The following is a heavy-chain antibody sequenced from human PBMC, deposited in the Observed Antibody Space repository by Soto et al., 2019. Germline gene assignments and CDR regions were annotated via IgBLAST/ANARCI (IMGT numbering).Heavy chain of an antibody. CDR2: IIPILGIP. CDR3: AREDTLTTVGGFDF. Sequence: QVQLVQSGAEVKKPGSSVKVSCKASGGTLSSYTISWVRQAPGQGLEWMGRIIPILGIPNYAQKFQDRVTITVDKAKSTAYMELSSLRSEDTAVYYCAREDTLTTVGGFDFWGQGTLVTVSS. J-gene: IGHJ4*02. V-gene: IGHV1-69*08. D-gene: IGHD4-17*01. CDR1: GGTLSSYT.